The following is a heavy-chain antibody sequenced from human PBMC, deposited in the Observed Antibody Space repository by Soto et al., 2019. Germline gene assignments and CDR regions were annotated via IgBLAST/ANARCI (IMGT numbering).Heavy chain of an antibody. J-gene: IGHJ4*02. CDR3: ARGERWLHPFDY. V-gene: IGHV3-30-3*01. CDR1: GFTFSSYA. CDR2: ISYDGSNK. Sequence: QVQLVESGGGVVQPGRSLRLSCAASGFTFSSYAMHWVRQAPGKGLEWVAVISYDGSNKYYAASVKGRFTISRDNSKNTLYLQMNSLRAEDTAVYYCARGERWLHPFDYWGQGTLVTVSS. D-gene: IGHD5-12*01.